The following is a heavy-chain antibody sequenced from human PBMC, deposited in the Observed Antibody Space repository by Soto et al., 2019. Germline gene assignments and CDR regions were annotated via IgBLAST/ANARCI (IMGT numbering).Heavy chain of an antibody. Sequence: QVQLVQSGAEEKKPGASVKVSCKASGYTFSSYAMHWVRQAPGQRLEWMGWINARNGNTKYSQKFQGRVTVTRDTSASTAYMELSSLRSEDTAVYYCARGYTFPFDPWARELWSPSPQ. CDR3: ARGYTFPFDP. D-gene: IGHD1-26*01. J-gene: IGHJ5*02. CDR1: GYTFSSYA. CDR2: INARNGNT. V-gene: IGHV1-3*05.